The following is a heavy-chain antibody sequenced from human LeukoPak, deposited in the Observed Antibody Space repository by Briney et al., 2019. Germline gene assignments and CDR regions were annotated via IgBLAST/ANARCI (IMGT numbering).Heavy chain of an antibody. V-gene: IGHV1-8*03. CDR3: ARGRGTSGSNRDFYYYYHMDV. J-gene: IGHJ6*03. CDR1: GYTFTSYY. Sequence: AAVTVSFKGSGYTFTSYYVHWVRQAPGQGLEWMGFMNPNCGNTGYAQKFQGRVTITRNTPISTAYMELSSLRHDDLAVYYCARGRGTSGSNRDFYYYYHMDVWDRGPRVSVFS. D-gene: IGHD2-15*01. CDR2: MNPNCGNT.